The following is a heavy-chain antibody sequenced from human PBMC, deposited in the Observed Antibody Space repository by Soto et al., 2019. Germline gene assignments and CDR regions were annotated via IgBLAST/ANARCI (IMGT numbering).Heavy chain of an antibody. CDR2: IYYSGST. D-gene: IGHD3-16*01. V-gene: IGHV4-59*01. CDR3: ARDSRTITDGAFDI. J-gene: IGHJ3*02. Sequence: SETLSLTCTVSGGSISSYYWSWIRQPPGKGLEWIGYIYYSGSTNYNPSLKSRVTISVDTSKNQFSLKLSSVTAADTAVYYCARDSRTITDGAFDIWGQGTMVTVS. CDR1: GGSISSYY.